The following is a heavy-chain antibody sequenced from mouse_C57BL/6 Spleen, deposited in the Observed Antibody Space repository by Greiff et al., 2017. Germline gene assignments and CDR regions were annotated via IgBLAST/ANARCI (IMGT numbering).Heavy chain of an antibody. CDR1: GFTFSDYG. D-gene: IGHD2-2*01. Sequence: EVKLMESGGGLVKPGGSLKLSCAASGFTFSDYGMHWVRQAPEKGLEWVAYISSGSSSIYYADTVKGRFTISRDNAKNTLFLQMTSLRSEDTAMYYCARPYGLYYYAMDYWGQGTSVTVSS. CDR3: ARPYGLYYYAMDY. J-gene: IGHJ4*01. V-gene: IGHV5-17*01. CDR2: ISSGSSSI.